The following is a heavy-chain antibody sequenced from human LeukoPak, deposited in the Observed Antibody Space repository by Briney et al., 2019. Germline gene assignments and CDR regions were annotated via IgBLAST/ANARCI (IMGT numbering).Heavy chain of an antibody. J-gene: IGHJ6*02. V-gene: IGHV1-2*06. D-gene: IGHD2-2*01. Sequence: ASVKVSCKASGYTFTGYYMHWVRQAPGHGLEWMGRINPNSGGTNYAQKLQGRVTMTRDTPISTAYMELSRLRSDDTAVYYCARELVPAAILVEYYYYYGMDVWGQGTTVTVSS. CDR1: GYTFTGYY. CDR2: INPNSGGT. CDR3: ARELVPAAILVEYYYYYGMDV.